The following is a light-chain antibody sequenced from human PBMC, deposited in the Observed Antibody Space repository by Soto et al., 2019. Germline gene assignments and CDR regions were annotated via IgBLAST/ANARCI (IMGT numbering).Light chain of an antibody. CDR1: RSNIGSNY. V-gene: IGLV1-47*01. Sequence: QAVVTQPPSASVTPGQRVTISCSGSRSNIGSNYVYWYQQFPGTAPKLLIYRNHQRPSGVPDRFSGSKSGTSASLAISGLRSEHEADYYCAAWDDSLSGVVFGGGTKLTVL. CDR2: RNH. J-gene: IGLJ2*01. CDR3: AAWDDSLSGVV.